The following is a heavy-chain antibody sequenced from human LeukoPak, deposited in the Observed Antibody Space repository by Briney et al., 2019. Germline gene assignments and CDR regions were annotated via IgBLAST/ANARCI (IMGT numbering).Heavy chain of an antibody. CDR1: GFTFSDYW. CDR2: INTSGSST. V-gene: IGHV3-74*03. Sequence: GGSLRPSCAASGFTFSDYWMHWVRQVPGKGLVWVSRINTSGSSTTYADYVKGRFTISRDNAKNTLYLQMDSLRAEDTGVYYCARSNHADDFWGQGTLVTASS. J-gene: IGHJ4*02. D-gene: IGHD1-14*01. CDR3: ARSNHADDF.